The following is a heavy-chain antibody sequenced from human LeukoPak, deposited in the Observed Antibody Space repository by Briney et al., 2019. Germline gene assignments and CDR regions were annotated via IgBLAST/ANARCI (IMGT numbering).Heavy chain of an antibody. J-gene: IGHJ2*01. CDR2: ISAYNGNT. V-gene: IGHV1-18*01. Sequence: ASVNVSCKASGGTFSSYAISWVRQAPGQGLEWMGWISAYNGNTNYAQKLQGRVTMTTDTSTSTAYMELRSLRSDDTAVYYCARMPRRGRYFDLWGRGTLVTVSS. D-gene: IGHD2-2*01. CDR3: ARMPRRGRYFDL. CDR1: GGTFSSYA.